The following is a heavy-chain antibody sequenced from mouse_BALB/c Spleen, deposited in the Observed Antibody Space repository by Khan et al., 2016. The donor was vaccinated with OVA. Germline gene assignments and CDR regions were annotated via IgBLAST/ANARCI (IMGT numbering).Heavy chain of an antibody. Sequence: VQLQQPGAELVRPGASVKLSCKASGYTFTNYWINWVKQRPGQGLEWLGNVYPPDSYTNYNQKFKDKATLTADKSSSTAYMQLISPNSDDSAVFYFTREGVDRSSFAYWGQGTLVTVSA. D-gene: IGHD2-14*01. CDR1: GYTFTNYW. V-gene: IGHV1-69*02. J-gene: IGHJ3*01. CDR2: VYPPDSYT. CDR3: TREGVDRSSFAY.